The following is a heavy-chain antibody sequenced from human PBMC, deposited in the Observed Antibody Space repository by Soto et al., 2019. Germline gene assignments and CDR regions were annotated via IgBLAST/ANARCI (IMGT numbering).Heavy chain of an antibody. CDR1: GGSFSGYY. V-gene: IGHV4-34*01. Sequence: QVQLQQWGAGLLKPSETLSLTCAVYGGSFSGYYWSWIRQPPGKGLEWIGEINHSGSTNYNPSLKSRVTISVDTSKNQFSLKLSSVTAADTAVYYCARGFVGSGGDYFDYWGQGTLVTVSS. CDR2: INHSGST. J-gene: IGHJ4*02. D-gene: IGHD3-10*01. CDR3: ARGFVGSGGDYFDY.